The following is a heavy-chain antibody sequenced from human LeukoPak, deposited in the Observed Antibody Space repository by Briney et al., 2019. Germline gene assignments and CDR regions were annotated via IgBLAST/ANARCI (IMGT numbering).Heavy chain of an antibody. Sequence: SETLSLTCTVSGGSISSSSYYWGWIRQPPGEGLEWIGSIYYSGSTYYKLSLKSRVTISVDTSKNQFSLKLSSVTAADTAVHYCARNWFYNDSRGNHPLYYFDYWGQGTLVTVSS. CDR3: ARNWFYNDSRGNHPLYYFDY. D-gene: IGHD3-22*01. CDR2: IYYSGST. V-gene: IGHV4-39*01. CDR1: GGSISSSSYY. J-gene: IGHJ4*02.